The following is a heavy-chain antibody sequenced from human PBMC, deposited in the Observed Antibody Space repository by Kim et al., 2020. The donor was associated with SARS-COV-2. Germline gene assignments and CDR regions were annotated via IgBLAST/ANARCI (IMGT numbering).Heavy chain of an antibody. Sequence: VKGRFSISRDNAKNSLYLQMNSLRAQDTALFYCAKDIAGWGSFYYYYGMDVWGQGTTVTVSS. J-gene: IGHJ6*02. D-gene: IGHD3-10*01. CDR3: AKDIAGWGSFYYYYGMDV. V-gene: IGHV3-9*01.